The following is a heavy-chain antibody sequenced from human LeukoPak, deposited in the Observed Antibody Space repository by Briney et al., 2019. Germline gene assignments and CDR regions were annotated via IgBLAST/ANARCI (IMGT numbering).Heavy chain of an antibody. Sequence: ASVKVSCTASGYTFSIYGVSCVRQAPGPRLEWMGWISAYNGNTNYAQKLQGRVTMTTDTSTTTAYMELRILRSDDTAVYYCNRDDRQMATILDYWGQGTLVTVSS. J-gene: IGHJ4*02. CDR3: NRDDRQMATILDY. CDR2: ISAYNGNT. D-gene: IGHD5-24*01. V-gene: IGHV1-18*01. CDR1: GYTFSIYG.